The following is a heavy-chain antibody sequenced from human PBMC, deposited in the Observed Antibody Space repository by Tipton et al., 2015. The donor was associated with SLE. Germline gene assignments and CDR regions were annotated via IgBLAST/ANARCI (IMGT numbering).Heavy chain of an antibody. Sequence: SLRLSCAASGFTFSNYAMHWVRQAPGKGLERVAVISYDGSNKYYADSVKGRFTISRDNSKNTLYLQMNSLRAEDTAVYYCARGYIVVVIASHSTIGYWGQGTLVTVSS. V-gene: IGHV3-30*04. CDR1: GFTFSNYA. D-gene: IGHD2-21*01. CDR3: ARGYIVVVIASHSTIGY. J-gene: IGHJ4*02. CDR2: ISYDGSNK.